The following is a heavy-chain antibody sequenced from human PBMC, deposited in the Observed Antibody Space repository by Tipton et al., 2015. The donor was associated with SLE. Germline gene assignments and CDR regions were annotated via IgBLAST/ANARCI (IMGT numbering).Heavy chain of an antibody. D-gene: IGHD3-22*01. CDR3: VSSGYPGYFDY. V-gene: IGHV4-30-4*01. J-gene: IGHJ4*02. CDR2: IYYSGST. CDR1: GGSISSGDYY. Sequence: TLSLTCTVSGGSISSGDYYWSWIRQPPGKGLEWIGYIYYSGSTYYNPSLKSRVTISVDTSKNQFSLKLSSVTAADTAVYYCVSSGYPGYFDYWGQGTLVTVSS.